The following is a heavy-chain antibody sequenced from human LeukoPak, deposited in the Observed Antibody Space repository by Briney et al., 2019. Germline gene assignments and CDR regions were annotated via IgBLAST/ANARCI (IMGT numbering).Heavy chain of an antibody. V-gene: IGHV3-11*01. CDR1: GFTFSDYY. Sequence: SLRLSCAASGFTFSDYYISSIRQAPSNGLESFSYISSSVSTIYYADSVKGRFTISRDNAKNSLYLQMNSLRAEDTAVYYCARVDSSGWEVYYYYYYGMDVWGQGTTVTVSS. J-gene: IGHJ6*02. CDR3: ARVDSSGWEVYYYYYYGMDV. D-gene: IGHD6-19*01. CDR2: ISSSVSTI.